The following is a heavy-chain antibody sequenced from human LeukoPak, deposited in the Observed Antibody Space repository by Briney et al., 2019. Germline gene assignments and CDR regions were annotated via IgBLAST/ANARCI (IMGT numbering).Heavy chain of an antibody. CDR2: ISYHGRDT. Sequence: PGGSLRLSCAASGVNFSSFAMHWVRQAPGKGLEWVAVISYHGRDTYYADSVKGRFTISRDNSKNTLYLQLNSLGAEDTAVYYCAAQPCSVGRCYLDYWGQGTLVTVSS. V-gene: IGHV3-30*04. D-gene: IGHD2-15*01. J-gene: IGHJ4*02. CDR3: AAQPCSVGRCYLDY. CDR1: GVNFSSFA.